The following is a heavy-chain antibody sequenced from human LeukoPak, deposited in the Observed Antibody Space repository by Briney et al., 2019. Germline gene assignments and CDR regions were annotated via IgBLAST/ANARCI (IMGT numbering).Heavy chain of an antibody. CDR2: IYYKRST. CDR3: ARGGAARRSHWFDP. CDR1: GGSISSHY. V-gene: IGHV4-59*11. J-gene: IGHJ5*02. Sequence: SETLSLTCTVSGGSISSHYWSWIRHPPGKGLEWIGNIYYKRSTNYTPSLNSRVTISADTSKNQFSLKLSSVTAAEPAVYYCARGGAARRSHWFDPWGQGTLVTVSS. D-gene: IGHD6-6*01.